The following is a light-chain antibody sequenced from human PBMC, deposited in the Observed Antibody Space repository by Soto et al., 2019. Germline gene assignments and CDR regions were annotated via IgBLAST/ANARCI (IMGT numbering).Light chain of an antibody. J-gene: IGKJ4*01. Sequence: DIVMTQSPDSLAVSLGERATINCKSSQSVLYSSNNKNYLAWYQQKPGQPAKLLIFWASTRESGVPDRFSGSGSGTDFTLTISSLQAEDVAVYYCQQYYSTPLTFCGGTKVEIK. V-gene: IGKV4-1*01. CDR3: QQYYSTPLT. CDR1: QSVLYSSNNKNY. CDR2: WAS.